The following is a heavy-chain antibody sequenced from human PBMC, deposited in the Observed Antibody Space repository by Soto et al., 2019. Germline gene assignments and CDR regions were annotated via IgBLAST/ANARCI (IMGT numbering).Heavy chain of an antibody. CDR2: IIPIFGGA. D-gene: IGHD1-1*01. CDR3: ERVAEYRQEVGTTENFGMDV. Sequence: VQVVQSEAEAKQPGSSVKLSCKVSGVTFSNAAFSWVRQAPGQGLEWMGGIIPIFGGAKYAQKFKARVKITAYKVTVLGYMEVTSLRINDTAFYFCERVAEYRQEVGTTENFGMDVWGPGTPVTVSS. CDR1: GVTFSNAA. V-gene: IGHV1-69*06. J-gene: IGHJ6*02.